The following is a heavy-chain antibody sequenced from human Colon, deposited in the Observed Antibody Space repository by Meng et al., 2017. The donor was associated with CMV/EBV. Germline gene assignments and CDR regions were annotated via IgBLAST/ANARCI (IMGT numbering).Heavy chain of an antibody. D-gene: IGHD6-6*01. Sequence: ASVKVSCKASRFTFSDTITGYYIHWVRQAPGQGLEWMGWINSDSGGTNYAQNFQGRVSMTRDTSTTTAYMELSGLRFDDTAIYYCARDVTVIAARLGYWGQGTLVTVSS. J-gene: IGHJ4*02. V-gene: IGHV1-2*02. CDR2: INSDSGGT. CDR1: RFTFSDTITGYY. CDR3: ARDVTVIAARLGY.